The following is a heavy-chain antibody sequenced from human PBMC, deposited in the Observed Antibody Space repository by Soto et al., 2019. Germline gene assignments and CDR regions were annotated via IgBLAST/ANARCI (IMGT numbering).Heavy chain of an antibody. Sequence: QVQLQESGPGLVKPSQTLSLTCTVSGGSISSGGYYWSWIRQHPGKGLEWIGYIYYSGSTSYNPSLKSEVTISVDTSKNQFSLKLSSVTAAATAVYYCARGTGLTSFDIWGQGTMVTVSS. CDR1: GGSISSGGYY. CDR2: IYYSGST. CDR3: ARGTGLTSFDI. V-gene: IGHV4-31*01. J-gene: IGHJ3*02. D-gene: IGHD2-8*01.